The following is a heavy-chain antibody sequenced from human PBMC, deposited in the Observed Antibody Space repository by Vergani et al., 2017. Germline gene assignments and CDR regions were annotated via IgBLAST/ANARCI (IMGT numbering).Heavy chain of an antibody. CDR2: ISYDGTQK. V-gene: IGHV3-30*03. CDR1: GFTSSYYG. CDR3: ATKSCGTPGCQIGYFRE. J-gene: IGHJ1*01. Sequence: QVHLVESGGGVAQPGRSLRLSCVLSGFTSSYYGMHWVRQAPGKGLEWVAVISYDGTQKYYADSVKGRFTISRDNSKSTLYLQMNSLRTEDTAVYYCATKSCGTPGCQIGYFREWGQGTLVTVSS. D-gene: IGHD1-1*01.